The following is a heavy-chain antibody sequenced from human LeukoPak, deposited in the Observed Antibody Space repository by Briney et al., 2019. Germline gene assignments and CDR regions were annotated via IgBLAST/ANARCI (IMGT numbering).Heavy chain of an antibody. Sequence: PGGSLRLSCAASGFTFSSYAMHWVRQAPGTGLEWVGRIKSKTDGGTTDYAAPVKGRFTISRDDSKNTLYLQMNSLKTEDTAVYYCTTDAVIVATTNFDYWGQGTLVTVSS. J-gene: IGHJ4*02. CDR3: TTDAVIVATTNFDY. CDR2: IKSKTDGGTT. V-gene: IGHV3-15*01. CDR1: GFTFSSYA. D-gene: IGHD5-12*01.